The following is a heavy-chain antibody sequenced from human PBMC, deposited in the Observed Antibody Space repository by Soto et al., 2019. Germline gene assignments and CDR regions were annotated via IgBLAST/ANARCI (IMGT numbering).Heavy chain of an antibody. V-gene: IGHV4-39*01. Sequence: KPXETLSLTCTVAGCSISSSSYYWGWIRQPPGKGLEWIGSIYYSGSTYYNPSLKSRVTISVDTSKNQFSLKLSSVTAADTAVYYCARGYCSGGSCYRYWGQGSQVTVSS. J-gene: IGHJ4*02. CDR2: IYYSGST. D-gene: IGHD2-15*01. CDR1: GCSISSSSYY. CDR3: ARGYCSGGSCYRY.